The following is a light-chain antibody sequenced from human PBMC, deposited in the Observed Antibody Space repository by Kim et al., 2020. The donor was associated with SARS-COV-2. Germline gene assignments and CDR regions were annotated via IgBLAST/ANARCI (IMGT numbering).Light chain of an antibody. J-gene: IGKJ2*01. Sequence: SSSPGDRATLSCGASQSVSSSFFAWHQQQASHAPLLLFYASSSRAAGLPDSFSGGGSVTVFPLTITRLQPEDFALYYRQQYVSSHTFGQGTKLEI. V-gene: IGKV3-20*01. CDR2: ASS. CDR3: QQYVSSHT. CDR1: QSVSSSF.